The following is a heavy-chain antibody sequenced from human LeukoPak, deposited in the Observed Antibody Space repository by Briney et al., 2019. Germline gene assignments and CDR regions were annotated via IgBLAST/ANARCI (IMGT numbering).Heavy chain of an antibody. J-gene: IGHJ4*02. D-gene: IGHD2-21*02. V-gene: IGHV1-69*13. Sequence: SVKVSCTASGGTLSSFGISWLRQAPGQGLEWMGGIIPLFDTPNYAPKFQGRVTITAGEYTSTAYMELSGLTSEDTAVYYCAREGAYCGGDCYLRAPIDWGQGTLITVSS. CDR3: AREGAYCGGDCYLRAPID. CDR1: GGTLSSFG. CDR2: IIPLFDTP.